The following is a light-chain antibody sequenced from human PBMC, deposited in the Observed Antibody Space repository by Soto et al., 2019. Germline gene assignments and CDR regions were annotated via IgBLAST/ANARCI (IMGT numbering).Light chain of an antibody. CDR3: QHLNSYPRALS. J-gene: IGKJ4*01. Sequence: DIQFTHSPSFMSASVVDRVTVSFLACQVIRTFLAWYQQKLGKAPKLLIYAASTLENGVPLRFSGNGSGTEFTLTISSLQPEDVATYYCQHLNSYPRALSFGGGTKVDIK. CDR1: QVIRTF. CDR2: AAS. V-gene: IGKV1-9*01.